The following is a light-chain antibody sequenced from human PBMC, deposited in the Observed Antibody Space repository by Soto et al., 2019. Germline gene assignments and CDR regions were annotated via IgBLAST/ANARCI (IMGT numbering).Light chain of an antibody. V-gene: IGLV1-44*01. J-gene: IGLJ1*01. CDR1: ISNIGSNT. CDR3: AAWDDSLNGPYV. Sequence: QSVLTQPPSASGTHGQRVTISCSGSISNIGSNTVNWYQQLPGTAPKLLIYSNNQRPSGVPDRFSGSKSGTSASLAISGLQSEDEADYYCAAWDDSLNGPYVFGTGTKSPS. CDR2: SNN.